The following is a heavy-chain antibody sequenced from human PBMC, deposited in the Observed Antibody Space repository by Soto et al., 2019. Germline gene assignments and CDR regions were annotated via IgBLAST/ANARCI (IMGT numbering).Heavy chain of an antibody. CDR2: INSDGTKT. V-gene: IGHV3-74*01. Sequence: EVQLVESGGTLVQPGGSLRLSCAASGFTFNTYWMHWVRQAPGKGLVWVSRINSDGTKTTYADSVKGRFTISRDNAKNTVYLQMSSLRAEDSAVYYCATVATNSYNWVDPWGQGTLVTVSS. CDR1: GFTFNTYW. D-gene: IGHD5-12*01. J-gene: IGHJ5*02. CDR3: ATVATNSYNWVDP.